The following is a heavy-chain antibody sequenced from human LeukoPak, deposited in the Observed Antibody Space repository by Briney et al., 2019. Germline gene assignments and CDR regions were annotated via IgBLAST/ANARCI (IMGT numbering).Heavy chain of an antibody. CDR1: GFTFSSYA. Sequence: GGSLRLSCAASGFTFSSYAMHWVRQAPGKGLEWVAVISYDGSNKYYADSVKGRFTISRDNSKNTLYLQMNSLRAEDTAVYYCAREGRGTSGDYFDYWGQGTLVTVSS. CDR2: ISYDGSNK. V-gene: IGHV3-30-3*01. J-gene: IGHJ4*02. CDR3: AREGRGTSGDYFDY. D-gene: IGHD4-23*01.